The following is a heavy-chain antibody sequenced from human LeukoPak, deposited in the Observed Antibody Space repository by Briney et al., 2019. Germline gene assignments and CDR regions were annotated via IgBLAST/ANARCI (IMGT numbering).Heavy chain of an antibody. CDR3: ARDSGPWAGAFDI. CDR1: GFTVSSNY. Sequence: GGSLRLSCAASGFTVSSNYMSWVRQAPGKGLEWVSVIYSGGSTYYADSVKGRFTISRDNSKNTLYLQMNSLRAEDTAVYYCARDSGPWAGAFDIWGQGTMVTVSS. J-gene: IGHJ3*02. V-gene: IGHV3-53*01. D-gene: IGHD3-10*01. CDR2: IYSGGST.